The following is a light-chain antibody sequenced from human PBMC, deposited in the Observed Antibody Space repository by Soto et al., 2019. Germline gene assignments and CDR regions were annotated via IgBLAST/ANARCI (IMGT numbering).Light chain of an antibody. CDR3: QQYNIRWT. V-gene: IGKV1-5*03. Sequence: DIQMTQSPSTLSASVGDRVTITCRASQSISSWLAWYQQKPGKAPKLLIYQASSLGSGVPSRFSGSGSGTDFTLTISSLQPDDFATYYCQQYNIRWTCGQGTKVEIK. CDR2: QAS. CDR1: QSISSW. J-gene: IGKJ1*01.